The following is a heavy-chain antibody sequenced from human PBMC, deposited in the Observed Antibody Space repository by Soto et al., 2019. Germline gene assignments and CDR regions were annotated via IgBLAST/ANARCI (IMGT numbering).Heavy chain of an antibody. D-gene: IGHD2-2*01. CDR1: GGSISSSSYY. J-gene: IGHJ4*02. CDR3: ARQDSGTMPLGY. Sequence: SETLSLTCTVSGGSISSSSYYWGWIRQPPGKGLEWIGSIYYSGSTYYNPSLKSRVTISVDTSKNQFSLKLSSVTAADTAVYYCARQDSGTMPLGYWGQGTLVTVSA. V-gene: IGHV4-39*01. CDR2: IYYSGST.